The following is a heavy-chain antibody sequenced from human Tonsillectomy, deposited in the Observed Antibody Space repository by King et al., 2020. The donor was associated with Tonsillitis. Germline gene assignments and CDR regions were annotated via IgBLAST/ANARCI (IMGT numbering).Heavy chain of an antibody. Sequence: VQLVESGGGLVQPGGSLRLSCEGSGFISSNYWMNWVRQAPGKGLEWMARIKPDRSEKYYVDAARGRFTISRDNAKNSLFLQMNSLRAEDTAMYYCTREGIWGQGTMVTVSS. CDR2: IKPDRSEK. V-gene: IGHV3-7*01. CDR1: GFISSNYW. CDR3: TREGI. J-gene: IGHJ3*02.